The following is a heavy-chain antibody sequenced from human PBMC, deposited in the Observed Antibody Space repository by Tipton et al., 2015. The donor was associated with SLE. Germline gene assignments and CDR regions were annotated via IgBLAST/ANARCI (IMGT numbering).Heavy chain of an antibody. CDR2: IWYDGTNK. V-gene: IGHV3-33*06. Sequence: SLRLSCAASGFTFSDYGMHWVRQAPGKGLEWVAVIWYDGTNKYYADSVKGRFTISRDNSKNTLYLQMNSLRAEDTAVYYCAKRRITMVQGVFFDHMDVWGQGTTVTVSS. CDR1: GFTFSDYG. CDR3: AKRRITMVQGVFFDHMDV. J-gene: IGHJ6*02. D-gene: IGHD3-10*01.